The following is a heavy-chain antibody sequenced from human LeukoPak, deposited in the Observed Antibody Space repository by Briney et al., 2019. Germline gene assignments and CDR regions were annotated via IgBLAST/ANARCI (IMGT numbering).Heavy chain of an antibody. V-gene: IGHV3-7*03. J-gene: IGHJ3*01. CDR3: ARDFPGIGRGTFDF. CDR1: GFTFSSYS. Sequence: PGGSLRLSCAASGFTFSSYSMNWVRLTPGKGLEWVAKINQDGSDMYYVDSVKGRFFVSRDNARNLVYLQMNSLRVGDTAVYYCARDFPGIGRGTFDFWGQGTIIIVSS. D-gene: IGHD3-10*01. CDR2: INQDGSDM.